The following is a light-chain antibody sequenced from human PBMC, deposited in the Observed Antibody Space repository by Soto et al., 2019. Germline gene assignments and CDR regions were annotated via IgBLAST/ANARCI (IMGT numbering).Light chain of an antibody. CDR2: GAS. J-gene: IGKJ3*01. Sequence: ETVMTQSPATLSVSPGERVTFSCRASQSVSNKLAWYQQKPGQAPRLLIYGASSRATGIPARFSGRGSGTDFTLTISSLQSEDFAVYYCQQYSNWPPSTFGPGTKVDIK. V-gene: IGKV3-15*01. CDR3: QQYSNWPPST. CDR1: QSVSNK.